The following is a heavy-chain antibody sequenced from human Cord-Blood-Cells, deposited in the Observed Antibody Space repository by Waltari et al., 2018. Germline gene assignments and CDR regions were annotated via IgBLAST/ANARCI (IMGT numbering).Heavy chain of an antibody. V-gene: IGHV1-69*09. D-gene: IGHD1-26*01. J-gene: IGHJ3*02. Sequence: QVQLVQSGAEVKKPGSSVKVSCKASGGTFSSYAISWVRQAPGQGLEWMGRIIPILGIANYAQKFQGRVTITADKSTSTAYMELRSLRSEDTAVYYCARGALRHDAFDIWGQGTMVTVSS. CDR3: ARGALRHDAFDI. CDR1: GGTFSSYA. CDR2: IIPILGIA.